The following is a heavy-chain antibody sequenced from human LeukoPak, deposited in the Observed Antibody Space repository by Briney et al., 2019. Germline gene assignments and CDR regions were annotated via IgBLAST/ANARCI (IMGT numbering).Heavy chain of an antibody. D-gene: IGHD2-2*01. CDR3: ARGCPGTSCLNVDMDV. CDR2: MNPNSGNT. J-gene: IGHJ6*03. V-gene: IGHV1-8*03. Sequence: GASVKASCKASGYTFTSYDINWVRQATGQGLEWMGWMNPNSGNTGYAQKFQGRVTITRNTSISTAYMELSSLRSEDTAVYYCARGCPGTSCLNVDMDVWGKGTTVTVSS. CDR1: GYTFTSYD.